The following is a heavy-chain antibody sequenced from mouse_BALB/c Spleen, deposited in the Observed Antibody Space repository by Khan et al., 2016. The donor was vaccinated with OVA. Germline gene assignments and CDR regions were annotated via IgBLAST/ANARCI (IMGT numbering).Heavy chain of an antibody. Sequence: EVELVESGGGLVKPGGSLKLSCAASGFTFSTYAMSWVRQTPEKRLEWVATISSDGDYTYFPDNVTGRFTISRDNAKNTLCLQMTSLRSEDTAMYYCERTPYGNFAYWGQGTKVTVSA. J-gene: IGHJ3*01. V-gene: IGHV5-9-3*01. D-gene: IGHD2-1*01. CDR3: ERTPYGNFAY. CDR2: ISSDGDYT. CDR1: GFTFSTYA.